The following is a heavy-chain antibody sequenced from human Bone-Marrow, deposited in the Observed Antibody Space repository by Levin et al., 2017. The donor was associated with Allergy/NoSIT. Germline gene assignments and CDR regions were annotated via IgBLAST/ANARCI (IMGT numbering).Heavy chain of an antibody. D-gene: IGHD3-10*01. J-gene: IGHJ4*02. CDR3: AIIEGSGSYYYYFDY. Sequence: ASVKVSCKASGYTFTGYYIHWVRQAPGQGLEWMGWINPNSGGTNYLQKFQGRVTMTRDTSISTAYMELSRLRSDDTAVYYCAIIEGSGSYYYYFDYWGQGTLVTVSS. V-gene: IGHV1-2*02. CDR2: INPNSGGT. CDR1: GYTFTGYY.